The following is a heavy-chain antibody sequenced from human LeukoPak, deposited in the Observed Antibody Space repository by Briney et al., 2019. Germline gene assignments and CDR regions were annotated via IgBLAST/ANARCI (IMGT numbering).Heavy chain of an antibody. Sequence: ASVKVSCKASGYTITDCYLHWVRQAPGQGLEWMGWIKPNSGGTNYAQRFQGRVTMTRDTSISTAYMELSSLRSEDTAVYYCARTIETGTTFSEAAGFKFWGQGTMVTVSS. CDR1: GYTITDCY. D-gene: IGHD1-1*01. CDR3: ARTIETGTTFSEAAGFKF. V-gene: IGHV1-2*02. J-gene: IGHJ3*01. CDR2: IKPNSGGT.